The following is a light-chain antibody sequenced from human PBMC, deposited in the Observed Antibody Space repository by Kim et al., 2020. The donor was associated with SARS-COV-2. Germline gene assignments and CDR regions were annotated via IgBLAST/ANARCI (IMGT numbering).Light chain of an antibody. CDR3: HHLTSSPYYS. J-gene: IGKJ2*03. CDR1: QSMSAGY. Sequence: EVVLTQSPATLSLSPGERTALSCRASQSMSAGYLTWYQQKPGQAPRLLMYATAIRATGIPDRFSGSESGTDFILTINRLEPEDSAFYYCHHLTSSPYYSFGQGTKLEI. V-gene: IGKV3D-20*02. CDR2: ATA.